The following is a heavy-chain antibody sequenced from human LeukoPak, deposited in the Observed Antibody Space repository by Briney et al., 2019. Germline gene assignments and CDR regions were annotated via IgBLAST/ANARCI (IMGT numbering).Heavy chain of an antibody. V-gene: IGHV3-21*01. CDR3: AKGGGITDYARFDY. CDR2: ISSSSSYI. Sequence: GGSLRLSCAASGLTLSSYSMNWVRQAPGKGLEWVSSISSSSSYIYYGDSVKGRFTISRYNAKNSLYLQMNSLRAEDTAVYYCAKGGGITDYARFDYWGQGTLVTVSS. D-gene: IGHD1-14*01. CDR1: GLTLSSYS. J-gene: IGHJ4*02.